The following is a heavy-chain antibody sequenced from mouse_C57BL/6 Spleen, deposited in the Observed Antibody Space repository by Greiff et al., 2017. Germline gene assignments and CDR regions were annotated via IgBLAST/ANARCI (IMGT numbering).Heavy chain of an antibody. D-gene: IGHD4-1*01. V-gene: IGHV10-3*01. J-gene: IGHJ2*01. CDR1: GFTFNTYA. CDR3: VKGGLTGVFDY. CDR2: IRSKSSNYAT. Sequence: EVKLVESGGGLVQPKGSLKLSCAASGFTFNTYAMHWVRQAPGKGLEWVARIRSKSSNYATYYVDSVKDRFTISRDDSQSMLYLQMNNRKTEDAAMYYCVKGGLTGVFDYWGQGTTLTVSS.